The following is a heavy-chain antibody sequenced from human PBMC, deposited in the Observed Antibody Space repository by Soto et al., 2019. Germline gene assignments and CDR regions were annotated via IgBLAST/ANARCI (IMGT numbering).Heavy chain of an antibody. D-gene: IGHD1-20*01. CDR3: ARDPGIPGRYWYFDL. V-gene: IGHV1-2*04. CDR2: VNPKRGDA. J-gene: IGHJ2*01. Sequence: QVVLVQSGAEVGKPGASVKVSCKASGYRFTDYYIHWVRQAPGQGPEWMGWVNPKRGDAVYAQKFQGWVTMTRDTATTTAYLEVNSLKSDDTAVYYCARDPGIPGRYWYFDLWGRGTLVTVSS. CDR1: GYRFTDYY.